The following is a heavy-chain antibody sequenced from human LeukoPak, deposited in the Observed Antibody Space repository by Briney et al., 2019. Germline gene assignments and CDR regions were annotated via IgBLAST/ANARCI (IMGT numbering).Heavy chain of an antibody. CDR3: ARGSGYYSYFDY. Sequence: GGSLRLSCAASGFTFSSYAMHWVRQASGKGLEWVAVISYDGSNKYYADSVKGRFTISRDNSKNTLYLQMNSLRAEDTAVYYCARGSGYYSYFDYWGQGTLVTVSS. CDR2: ISYDGSNK. V-gene: IGHV3-30-3*01. CDR1: GFTFSSYA. D-gene: IGHD3-22*01. J-gene: IGHJ4*02.